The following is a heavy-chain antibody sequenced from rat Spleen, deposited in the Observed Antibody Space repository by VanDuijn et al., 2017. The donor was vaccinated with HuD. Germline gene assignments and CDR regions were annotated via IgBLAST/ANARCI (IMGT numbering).Heavy chain of an antibody. CDR3: ARHLDYYVMDA. Sequence: QVQLKESGPGLMQPSETLSLTCTVSGFSLTSNGVGWVRQPLGKGLVWMGTIWAGGSTNYNSAVQSRLSISRDTSKSQVFLKMNSLQPEDTGTYYCARHLDYYVMDAWGQGASVTVSS. CDR1: GFSLTSNG. V-gene: IGHV2-72*01. J-gene: IGHJ4*01. CDR2: IWAGGST.